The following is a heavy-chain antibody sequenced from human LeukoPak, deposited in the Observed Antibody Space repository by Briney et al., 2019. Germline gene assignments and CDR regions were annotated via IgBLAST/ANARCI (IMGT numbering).Heavy chain of an antibody. CDR2: INHSGNI. Sequence: SETLSLTCAVYGGSFSVYYWSWIRQPPGKGLEWIGEINHSGNINYNPSLKSRVTISIDTSKNQFSLKLSSVTAADTAVYYCARDRVGTAMVTGYFDYWGQGTLVTVSS. D-gene: IGHD5-18*01. V-gene: IGHV4-34*01. CDR3: ARDRVGTAMVTGYFDY. J-gene: IGHJ4*02. CDR1: GGSFSVYY.